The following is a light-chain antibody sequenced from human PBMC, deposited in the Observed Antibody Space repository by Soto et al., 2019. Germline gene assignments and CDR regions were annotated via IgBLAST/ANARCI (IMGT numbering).Light chain of an antibody. Sequence: EIVLTQSPGTLSLLPGERATLSCRASQSISSNSLAWYQQKPGQAPRLLIYGASNRATGIPDRFSGSASGTDFSLTISRLEPEDFAVYYCQQYGGSPRTFGQGTKVDIK. CDR1: QSISSNS. CDR2: GAS. V-gene: IGKV3-20*01. CDR3: QQYGGSPRT. J-gene: IGKJ1*01.